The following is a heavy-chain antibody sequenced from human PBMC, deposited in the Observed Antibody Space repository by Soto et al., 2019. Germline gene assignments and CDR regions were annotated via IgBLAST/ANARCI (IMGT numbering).Heavy chain of an antibody. D-gene: IGHD6-19*01. CDR2: IIPIFGTA. CDR3: ARGPPEPGRAVAGTVEYFQH. CDR1: GGTFSSYA. V-gene: IGHV1-69*01. Sequence: QVQLVQSGAEVKKPGSSVKVSCKASGGTFSSYAISWVRQAPGQGLEWMGGIIPIFGTANDAQKFQGRVTITADESTSTAYMELSSLRSEDTAVYYCARGPPEPGRAVAGTVEYFQHWGQGTLVTVSS. J-gene: IGHJ1*01.